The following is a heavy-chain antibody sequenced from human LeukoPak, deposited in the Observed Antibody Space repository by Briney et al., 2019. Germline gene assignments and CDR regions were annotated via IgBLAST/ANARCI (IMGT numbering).Heavy chain of an antibody. CDR2: IYTSGGT. D-gene: IGHD3-10*01. CDR3: ARDSHFYGSGSYLGY. CDR1: GGSISSYY. J-gene: IGHJ4*02. V-gene: IGHV4-4*07. Sequence: KPSETLSLTCTVSGGSISSYYWSWIRQPAGKGLEWIGRIYTSGGTNYNPSLKSRVTMPVDTSKNQFSLNLSSVTAADTAVYYCARDSHFYGSGSYLGYWGQGTLVTVSS.